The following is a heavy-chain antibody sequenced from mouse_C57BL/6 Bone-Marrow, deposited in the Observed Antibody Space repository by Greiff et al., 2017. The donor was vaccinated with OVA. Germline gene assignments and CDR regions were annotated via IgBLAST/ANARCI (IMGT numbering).Heavy chain of an antibody. V-gene: IGHV5-4*01. CDR2: ISDGGSYT. Sequence: EVQLVESGGGLVKPGGSLKLSCAASGFTFSSYAMSWVRQTPEKRLEWVATISDGGSYTYYPDNVKGRFTISRDNAKNNLYLQMSHLKSEDTAMYYWAREERVLLRSWYIDVWGTGTTVTVSS. J-gene: IGHJ1*03. CDR1: GFTFSSYA. CDR3: AREERVLLRSWYIDV. D-gene: IGHD1-1*01.